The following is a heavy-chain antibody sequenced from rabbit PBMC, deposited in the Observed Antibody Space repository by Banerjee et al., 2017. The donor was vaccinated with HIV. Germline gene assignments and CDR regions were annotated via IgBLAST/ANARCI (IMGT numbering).Heavy chain of an antibody. CDR2: IYAGSSGST. D-gene: IGHD6-1*01. Sequence: TCTASGFSFSSSYWICWVRQAPGKGLEWIACIYAGSSGSTYYANWAKGRFTISKTSSTTVTLQMTSLTAADTATYFCARGTYGYAGYAPNLWGQGTLVTVS. J-gene: IGHJ4*01. CDR1: GFSFSSSYW. CDR3: ARGTYGYAGYAPNL. V-gene: IGHV1S45*01.